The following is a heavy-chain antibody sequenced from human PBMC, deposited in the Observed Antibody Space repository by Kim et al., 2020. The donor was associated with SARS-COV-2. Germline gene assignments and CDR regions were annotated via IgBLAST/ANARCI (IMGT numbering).Heavy chain of an antibody. D-gene: IGHD2-15*01. Sequence: KSRVTISVDTSKNQFSLKLSSVTAADTAVYYCARDRHCSGGSCYSSAFDIWGQGTMVTVSS. V-gene: IGHV4-59*01. J-gene: IGHJ3*02. CDR3: ARDRHCSGGSCYSSAFDI.